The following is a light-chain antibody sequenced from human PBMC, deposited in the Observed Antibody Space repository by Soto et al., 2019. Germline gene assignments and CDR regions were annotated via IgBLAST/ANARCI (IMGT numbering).Light chain of an antibody. V-gene: IGKV3D-15*01. CDR3: QQYTDGPPVT. CDR2: NVV. J-gene: IGKJ5*01. Sequence: VELTQSPCTLSVSPGERVTLSCRASQSVSRNLAWYQQRPGQTPRLLLYNVVTRATGVPAKFSGSGFGTEFTLTITGLQSEDSAIYYCQQYTDGPPVTFGQGTRLEIK. CDR1: QSVSRN.